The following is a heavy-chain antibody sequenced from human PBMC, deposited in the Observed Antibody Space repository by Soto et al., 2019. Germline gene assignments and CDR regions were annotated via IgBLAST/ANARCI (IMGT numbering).Heavy chain of an antibody. Sequence: EVQLVESGGGLVKPGGSLRLSCAASGFTFSDYWMSWVRQAPGKGPEWVANIRGDGSENYYVDSVKGRFTISRDNAKSTLFLQMNSLRAEDTAVYYCARCVGAVPGSNWGQGTLVTVSP. CDR1: GFTFSDYW. CDR2: IRGDGSEN. CDR3: ARCVGAVPGSN. V-gene: IGHV3-7*05. D-gene: IGHD6-19*01. J-gene: IGHJ4*02.